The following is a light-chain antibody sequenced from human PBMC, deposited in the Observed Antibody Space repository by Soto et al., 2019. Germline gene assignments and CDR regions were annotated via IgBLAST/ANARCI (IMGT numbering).Light chain of an antibody. CDR3: SSQTGSATVL. J-gene: IGLJ2*01. V-gene: IGLV2-14*01. CDR1: MRDVGAYNL. CDR2: EVS. Sequence: QSVLTQPASVSGSPGQSITISCAGTMRDVGAYNLVSWYQQHPGRAPQLMIYEVSNRPSGVSDRFSGSKSGNTASLIISGLRAEDEADYYCSSQTGSATVLFGGGTKLTVL.